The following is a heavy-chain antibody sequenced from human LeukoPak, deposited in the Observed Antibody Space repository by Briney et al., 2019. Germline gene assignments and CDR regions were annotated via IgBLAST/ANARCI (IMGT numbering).Heavy chain of an antibody. D-gene: IGHD2/OR15-2a*01. J-gene: IGHJ4*02. CDR2: INEDESEK. Sequence: PGGSLRLSCAASGFTFSSYAMSWVRQAPGKGLEWVANINEDESEKYYVDSVKGRFTISRDNAKNSIYLQMNGLRVEDTAVYYCARGPMTVIILGGQGTLVTVSS. CDR3: ARGPMTVIIL. CDR1: GFTFSSYA. V-gene: IGHV3-7*01.